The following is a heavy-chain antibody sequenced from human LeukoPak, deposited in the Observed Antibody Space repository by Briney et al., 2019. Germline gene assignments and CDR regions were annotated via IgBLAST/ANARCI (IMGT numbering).Heavy chain of an antibody. CDR3: AKEAGGYSYGFNWFDP. V-gene: IGHV3-30*18. CDR2: ISYDGSNK. J-gene: IGHJ5*02. D-gene: IGHD5-18*01. Sequence: LSLTCTVSGGSISSSSYYWGWIRQPPGKGLEWVAVISYDGSNKYYADSVKGRFTISRDNSKNTLYLQMNSLRAEDTAVYYCAKEAGGYSYGFNWFDPWGQGTLVTVSS. CDR1: GGSISSSS.